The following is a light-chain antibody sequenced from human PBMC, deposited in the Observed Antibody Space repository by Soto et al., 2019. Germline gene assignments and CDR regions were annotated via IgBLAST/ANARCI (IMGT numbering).Light chain of an antibody. CDR2: DAS. V-gene: IGKV3-11*01. Sequence: DIVLTQSPATLSLSPGERATLSCRASQSVGSYLAWYQQKPGQAPRLLIYDASNMTTGIPARFSGSGSGTGYPLTISSLEPEALAVSYCERRSYWPRLLCTFGQGTKLEI. CDR3: ERRSYWPRLLCT. CDR1: QSVGSY. J-gene: IGKJ2*02.